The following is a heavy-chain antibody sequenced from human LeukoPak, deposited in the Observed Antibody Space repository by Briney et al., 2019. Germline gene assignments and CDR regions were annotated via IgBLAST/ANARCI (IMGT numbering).Heavy chain of an antibody. CDR3: ARAGY. CDR1: GFTFSNYN. CDR2: ISSSSSDI. J-gene: IGHJ4*02. V-gene: IGHV3-21*01. Sequence: GGSLGLSCAASGFTFSNYNMNWVRQAPGKGLEWVSFISSSSSDIYYADSVKGRFTISRDNAKNSLYLQTNSLRVEDTAVYYCARAGYWGQGTLVTVSS.